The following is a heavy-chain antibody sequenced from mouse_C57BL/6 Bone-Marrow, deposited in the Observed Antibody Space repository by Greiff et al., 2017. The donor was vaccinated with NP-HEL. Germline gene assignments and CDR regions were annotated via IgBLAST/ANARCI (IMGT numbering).Heavy chain of an antibody. CDR1: GFTFSNYW. V-gene: IGHV6-3*01. Sequence: EVNLVESGGGLVQPGGSMKLSCVASGFTFSNYWMNWVRQSPEKGLEWVAQIRLKSDNYATHYAESVKGRFTISRDDSKSSVYLQMNNLRAEDTGIYYCTGFYDGYYRAYWGQGTLVTVSA. D-gene: IGHD2-3*01. J-gene: IGHJ3*01. CDR2: IRLKSDNYAT. CDR3: TGFYDGYYRAY.